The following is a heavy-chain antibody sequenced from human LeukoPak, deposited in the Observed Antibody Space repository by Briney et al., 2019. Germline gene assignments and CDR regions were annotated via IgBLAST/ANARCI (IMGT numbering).Heavy chain of an antibody. D-gene: IGHD3-22*01. V-gene: IGHV3-64*01. CDR3: ARERGYSDSSGYYAD. J-gene: IGHJ4*02. Sequence: GGSLRLSCAASGFSFSSYAMHCVRQAPGKGLEYVSTISNNGGSTKYANSVKGRFTISRDNSRNTLYLQMGSLRAEDMAVYYCARERGYSDSSGYYADWGQGTLVTVSS. CDR2: ISNNGGST. CDR1: GFSFSSYA.